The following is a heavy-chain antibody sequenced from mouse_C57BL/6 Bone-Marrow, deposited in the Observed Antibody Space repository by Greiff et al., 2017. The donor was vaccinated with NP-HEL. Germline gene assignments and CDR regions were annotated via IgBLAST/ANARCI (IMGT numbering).Heavy chain of an antibody. CDR2: IDPSDSYT. J-gene: IGHJ4*01. V-gene: IGHV1-69*01. D-gene: IGHD1-1*01. Sequence: QVQLQQPGAELVMPGASVKLSCKASGYTFTSYWMHWVKQRPGQGLEWIGEIDPSDSYTNYNQKFKGKSTLTVDKSSSTAYMQLSSLTSEDSAVYYCASTTVVANYYAMDYWGQGTSVTVSS. CDR1: GYTFTSYW. CDR3: ASTTVVANYYAMDY.